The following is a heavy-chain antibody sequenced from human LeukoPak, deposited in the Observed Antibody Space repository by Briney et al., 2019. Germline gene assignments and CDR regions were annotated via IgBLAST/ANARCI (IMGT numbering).Heavy chain of an antibody. CDR1: GFTFSSYG. Sequence: PGGSLRLSCAASGFTFSSYGMYWVRQAPGKGLEWVAVISYDGSNKYYADSVKGRFTISRDNSKNTLYLQMNSLRAEDTAVYYCAKDDAFLEMATMRGPDYWGQGTLVTVSS. J-gene: IGHJ4*02. CDR3: AKDDAFLEMATMRGPDY. CDR2: ISYDGSNK. D-gene: IGHD5-24*01. V-gene: IGHV3-30*18.